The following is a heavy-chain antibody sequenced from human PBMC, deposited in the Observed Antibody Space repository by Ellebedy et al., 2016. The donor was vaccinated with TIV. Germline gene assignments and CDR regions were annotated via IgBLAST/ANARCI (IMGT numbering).Heavy chain of an antibody. D-gene: IGHD3-10*01. J-gene: IGHJ4*02. Sequence: GGSLRLXXKGSGYSFTSYWINWVRQMPGKGLEWMGRIDPSDSYTNYSPSFQGHVTISADKSISTAYLQWSSLKASDTAMYYCARQIRVDEIPTDFDYWGQGTLVTVSS. CDR2: IDPSDSYT. V-gene: IGHV5-10-1*01. CDR1: GYSFTSYW. CDR3: ARQIRVDEIPTDFDY.